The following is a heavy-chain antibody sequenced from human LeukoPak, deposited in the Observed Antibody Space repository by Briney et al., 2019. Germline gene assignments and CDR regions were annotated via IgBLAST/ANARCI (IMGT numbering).Heavy chain of an antibody. D-gene: IGHD3-10*01. V-gene: IGHV3-30-3*01. CDR2: ISYDGSNK. CDR1: GFTFSSYA. Sequence: GGSLRLSCAASGFTFSSYAMSWVRQAPGKGLEWVAVISYDGSNKYYADSVKGRFTISRDNSKNTLYLQMNSLRAEDTAVYYCARGYYGSGGLVGYWGQGTLVTVSS. J-gene: IGHJ4*02. CDR3: ARGYYGSGGLVGY.